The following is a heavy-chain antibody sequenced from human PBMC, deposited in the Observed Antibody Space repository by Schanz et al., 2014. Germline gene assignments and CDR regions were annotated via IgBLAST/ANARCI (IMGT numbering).Heavy chain of an antibody. J-gene: IGHJ4*02. CDR2: ISGGGGTT. V-gene: IGHV3-23*04. CDR1: GFTFSSYS. D-gene: IGHD3-22*01. CDR3: AKERSWDYDSSGYMDY. Sequence: EVQLVQSGGGLVQPGGSLRLSCAASGFTFSSYSMNWVRQAPGKGLEWVSAISGGGGTTYYADSVKGRFTISRDNSKNTLYLQMNSLRAEDTAVYYCAKERSWDYDSSGYMDYWGQGTLVTVSS.